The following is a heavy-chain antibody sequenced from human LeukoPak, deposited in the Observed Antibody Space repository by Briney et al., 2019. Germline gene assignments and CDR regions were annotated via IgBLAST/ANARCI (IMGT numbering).Heavy chain of an antibody. CDR1: RFTFSSYA. Sequence: GRSLRLSCAASRFTFSSYAMHWVRQAPGKGLEWVAVISYDGSNKYYADSVKGRFTISRDNSKNTLYLQMNSLRAEDTAVYYCARDWGPLVVPAQGIDYWGQGTLVTVSS. V-gene: IGHV3-30-3*01. CDR2: ISYDGSNK. J-gene: IGHJ4*02. CDR3: ARDWGPLVVPAQGIDY. D-gene: IGHD2-2*01.